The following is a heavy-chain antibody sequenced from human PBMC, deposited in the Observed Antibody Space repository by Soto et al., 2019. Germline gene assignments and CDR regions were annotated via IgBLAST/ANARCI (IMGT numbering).Heavy chain of an antibody. CDR2: IYHSGST. CDR1: GGSISGGGYS. Sequence: QLQLQESGSGLVKPSQTLSLTCAVSGGSISGGGYSWSWIRQPPGKGLEWSGYIYHSGSTYYNPSLKRRVTISADRSKNQFSLKLSSVTAADTAVYYCARVSGGFDYWGQGTLVTVSS. J-gene: IGHJ4*02. D-gene: IGHD3-10*01. V-gene: IGHV4-30-2*01. CDR3: ARVSGGFDY.